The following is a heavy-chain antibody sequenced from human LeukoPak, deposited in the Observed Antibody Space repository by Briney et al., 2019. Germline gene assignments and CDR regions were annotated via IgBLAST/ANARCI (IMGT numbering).Heavy chain of an antibody. D-gene: IGHD1-26*01. V-gene: IGHV3-74*01. CDR3: ARGAKWAYYFDY. CDR2: INGDESST. J-gene: IGHJ4*02. Sequence: GGSLRLSYAASAFTFNTYWMHWVRQVPGRGLEWVSRINGDESSTNYADSVKGRFTISRDNAKDTLYLHMNSLTAEDTAVYYCARGAKWAYYFDYWGQGTLVTVSS. CDR1: AFTFNTYW.